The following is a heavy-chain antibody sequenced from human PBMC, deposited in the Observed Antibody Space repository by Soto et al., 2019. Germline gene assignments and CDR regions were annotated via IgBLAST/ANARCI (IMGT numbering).Heavy chain of an antibody. Sequence: GASVKVSCKASGYTFTSYGISWVRQAPGQGLEWMGWISAYNGNTNYAQKLKGRVTMTTDTSTSTAYMELRSLRSDDTAVYYCARDLYDFWSGYSNWFDPWGQGTLVTVSS. CDR2: ISAYNGNT. CDR1: GYTFTSYG. CDR3: ARDLYDFWSGYSNWFDP. J-gene: IGHJ5*02. D-gene: IGHD3-3*01. V-gene: IGHV1-18*01.